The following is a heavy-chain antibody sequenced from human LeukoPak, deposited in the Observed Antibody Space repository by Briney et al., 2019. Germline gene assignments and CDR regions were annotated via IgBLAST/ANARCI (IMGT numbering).Heavy chain of an antibody. Sequence: GGSLRLSCAASGFTFSSYAMHWVRQAPGKGLEWVAVISHDGGNKYYADSVKGRFTISRDNSKNTLYLQMNGLGAEETAMYYCATPYTSGWSLYFDNWGQGTLVTVSS. J-gene: IGHJ4*02. CDR1: GFTFSSYA. CDR3: ATPYTSGWSLYFDN. V-gene: IGHV3-30-3*01. D-gene: IGHD6-19*01. CDR2: ISHDGGNK.